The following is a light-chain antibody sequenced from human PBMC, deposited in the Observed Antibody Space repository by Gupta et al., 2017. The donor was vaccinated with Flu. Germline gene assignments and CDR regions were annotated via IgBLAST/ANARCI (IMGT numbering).Light chain of an antibody. CDR2: EVS. CDR1: SSDVGGYNY. V-gene: IGLV2-14*01. Sequence: SITISCTGTSSDVGGYNYVSWYQQHPGKDPKRMMYEVSNRPSGVSNRVSGSKSGNTASPSISGLQAEDEADDYCSSYTSSSTLVFGGGTKMTVL. J-gene: IGLJ2*01. CDR3: SSYTSSSTLV.